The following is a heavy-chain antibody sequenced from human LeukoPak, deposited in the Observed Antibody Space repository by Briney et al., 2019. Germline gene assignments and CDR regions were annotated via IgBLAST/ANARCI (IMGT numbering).Heavy chain of an antibody. J-gene: IGHJ4*02. CDR3: ARGGYSSSTRGYYFDY. D-gene: IGHD6-6*01. CDR2: INPNSGGT. Sequence: ASVKVSCKASGYTFTGYYMHWVRQAPGQGLEWMGWINPNSGGTNYAQKFQGRVTMTRDTSISTAYMELSRLRSDDTAVYYCARGGYSSSTRGYYFDYWGQGTLVTVSS. V-gene: IGHV1-2*02. CDR1: GYTFTGYY.